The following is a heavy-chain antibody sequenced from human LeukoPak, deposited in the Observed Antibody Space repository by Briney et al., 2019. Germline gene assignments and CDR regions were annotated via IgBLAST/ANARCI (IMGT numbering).Heavy chain of an antibody. J-gene: IGHJ4*02. CDR2: MNPNSGDT. CDR1: GYTFTGYY. D-gene: IGHD3-16*01. CDR3: VPRGDGGFDY. V-gene: IGHV1-2*06. Sequence: ASVKVSCKTSGYTFTGYYMHWVRQAPGQGLEWMGRMNPNSGDTNYAQQFQGRVTMTRDTSINTVYMELSSLRSDDTAVYYCVPRGDGGFDYWGQGTLVVVSS.